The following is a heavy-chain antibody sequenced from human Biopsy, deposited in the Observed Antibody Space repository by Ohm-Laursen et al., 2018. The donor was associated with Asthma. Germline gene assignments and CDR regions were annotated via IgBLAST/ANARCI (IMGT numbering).Heavy chain of an antibody. CDR2: LMAVFRTT. CDR1: GGTFSKFA. D-gene: IGHD6-19*01. CDR3: ARCQVGYSSGWSLLLKKIYYSGMDV. J-gene: IGHJ6*02. Sequence: SVKVSCKAPGGTFSKFAISWVRQAPGQGLEWLGGLMAVFRTTNYAQKFQGRVTITADESTSTAYMEVTSLRSEDTAIYYCARCQVGYSSGWSLLLKKIYYSGMDVWGQGTAVTVSS. V-gene: IGHV1-69*13.